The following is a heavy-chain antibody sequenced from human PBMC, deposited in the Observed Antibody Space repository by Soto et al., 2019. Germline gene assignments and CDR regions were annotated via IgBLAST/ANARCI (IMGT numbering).Heavy chain of an antibody. D-gene: IGHD2-2*01. CDR1: SSPINSRYY. V-gene: IGHV4-38-2*02. CDR2: IYHSGST. J-gene: IGHJ4*02. Sequence: SETLSLTCTVSSSPINSRYYWGWIRQTPGKGLEWVASIYHSGSTHYNPSLKSRATISVDTSNNQFSLRLSSVTAADTAIYYCARNTSDRNFDYWGQGTQVTVSS. CDR3: ARNTSDRNFDY.